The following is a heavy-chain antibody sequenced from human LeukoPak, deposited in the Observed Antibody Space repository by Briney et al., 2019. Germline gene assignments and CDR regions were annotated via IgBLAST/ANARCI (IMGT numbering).Heavy chain of an antibody. CDR3: ARVLIGAAAGTVSYSDY. CDR1: GGSVSSRSYY. J-gene: IGHJ4*02. V-gene: IGHV4-61*01. D-gene: IGHD6-13*01. CDR2: IADSGST. Sequence: SETLSLTCTVSGGSVSSRSYYWSWIRQPPGKGLEWIGFIADSGSTNYNPSLKSRVTISVDTSKNQFSLKLSSVTAADTAVYYCARVLIGAAAGTVSYSDYWGQGTLVAVSS.